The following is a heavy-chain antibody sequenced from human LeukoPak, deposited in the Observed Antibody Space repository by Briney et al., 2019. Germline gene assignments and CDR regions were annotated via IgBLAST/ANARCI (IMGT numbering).Heavy chain of an antibody. D-gene: IGHD5-24*01. Sequence: PGGSLRLSCAASGFTFSSYEMNWVRQAPGKGLEWVSYISSSGSTIYYADSVKGRFTISRDNAKNSLYLHMNSLRTEDTALYYCAKSYGYKGQESSLFDYWGQGTLVTVSS. CDR1: GFTFSSYE. CDR3: AKSYGYKGQESSLFDY. CDR2: ISSSGSTI. V-gene: IGHV3-48*03. J-gene: IGHJ4*02.